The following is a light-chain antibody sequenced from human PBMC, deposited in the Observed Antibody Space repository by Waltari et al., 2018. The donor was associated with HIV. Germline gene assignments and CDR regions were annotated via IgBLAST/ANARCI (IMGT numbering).Light chain of an antibody. CDR2: DAS. Sequence: EIVLTQSPATLSLSPGERPSLSCRASQSVGGYLAWYQQKPGQAPRLLLSDASNRATAIPARFSGSGSGTDFTLTISSLEPEDFAVYYWQQRSSWLTFGGGTKVEIK. CDR3: QQRSSWLT. CDR1: QSVGGY. V-gene: IGKV3-11*01. J-gene: IGKJ4*01.